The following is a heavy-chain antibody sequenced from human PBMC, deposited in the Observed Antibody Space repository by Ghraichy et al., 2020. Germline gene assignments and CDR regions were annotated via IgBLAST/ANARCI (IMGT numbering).Heavy chain of an antibody. D-gene: IGHD3-22*01. V-gene: IGHV1-69*06. CDR2: IIPIFGTA. Sequence: SVKVSCKASGGTFSSYAISWVRQAPGQGLEWMGGIIPIFGTANYAQKFQGRVTITADKSTSTAYMELSSLRSEDTAVYYCARGYYYDSSGYYRSEFDYWGQGTLVTVSS. CDR1: GGTFSSYA. J-gene: IGHJ4*02. CDR3: ARGYYYDSSGYYRSEFDY.